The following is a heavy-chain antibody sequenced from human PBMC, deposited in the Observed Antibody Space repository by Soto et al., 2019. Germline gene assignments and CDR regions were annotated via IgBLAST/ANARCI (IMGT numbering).Heavy chain of an antibody. V-gene: IGHV1-69*13. CDR2: IIPIFGTA. Sequence: SVKVSCKASGGTFSSYAISWVRQAPGQGLEWMGGIIPIFGTANYAQKFQGRVTSTADESTSTAYMELGSLRCEGTAEEYWARAPPHYYGWGSYYSSSLDYWGQGTLVTVSS. CDR1: GGTFSSYA. J-gene: IGHJ4*02. D-gene: IGHD3-10*01. CDR3: ARAPPHYYGWGSYYSSSLDY.